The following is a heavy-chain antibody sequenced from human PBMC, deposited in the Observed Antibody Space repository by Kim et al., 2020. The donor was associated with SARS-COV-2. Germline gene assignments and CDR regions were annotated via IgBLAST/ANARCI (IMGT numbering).Heavy chain of an antibody. CDR1: GLDFSDSW. J-gene: IGHJ4*02. CDR2: IRTDSSEK. D-gene: IGHD4-17*01. Sequence: GGSLRLSCTASGLDFSDSWMSWVRQAPGKGLEWVAYIRTDSSEKREVNSGKGRFTISRDNTKNSLYLQMDSLTADDTAVYYCATTEGAYWGQGTLVTVSS. V-gene: IGHV3-7*05. CDR3: ATTEGAY.